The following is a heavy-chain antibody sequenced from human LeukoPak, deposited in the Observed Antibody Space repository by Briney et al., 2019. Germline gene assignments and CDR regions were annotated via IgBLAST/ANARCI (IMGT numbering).Heavy chain of an antibody. V-gene: IGHV3-30*03. D-gene: IGHD1-26*01. CDR3: AREDSGSYYRPFDY. CDR1: GFTFSSYG. Sequence: PGRSLRLSCAASGFTFSSYGMHWVRQAPGKGLEWVAVISYDGSNKYYADSVKGRFTISRDNAKNSLYLQMNSLRAEDTAVYYCAREDSGSYYRPFDYWGQGTLVTVSS. J-gene: IGHJ4*02. CDR2: ISYDGSNK.